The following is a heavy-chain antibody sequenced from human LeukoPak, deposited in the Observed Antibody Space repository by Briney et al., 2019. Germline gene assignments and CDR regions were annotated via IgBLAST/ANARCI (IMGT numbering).Heavy chain of an antibody. CDR2: INPNSGGT. Sequence: GASVKVSCKASGYTFTGYYMHWVRQAPGQGLEWMGWINPNSGGTNYAQKFQGRVTMTRDTSISTAYMELSRLRSDDTAVYYCACCGGYSGYDFDYYYYMDVWGKGTTVTISS. CDR3: ACCGGYSGYDFDYYYYMDV. CDR1: GYTFTGYY. D-gene: IGHD5-12*01. V-gene: IGHV1-2*02. J-gene: IGHJ6*03.